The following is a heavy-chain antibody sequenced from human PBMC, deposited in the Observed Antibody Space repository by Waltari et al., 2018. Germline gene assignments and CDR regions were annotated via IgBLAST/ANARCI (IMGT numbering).Heavy chain of an antibody. CDR1: RFTVSRYW. CDR2: IKPDRNTI. Sequence: EVQVVESGGGLVQPGGSLRLSCAASRFTVSRYWMHWVSQAPGKGLVGVSRIKPDRNTITYADSVRGRFTIARDSASNTLYLQMNSLRADDTAVYYCVRDFGGSLDSWGQGTLVTVSS. D-gene: IGHD2-15*01. CDR3: VRDFGGSLDS. V-gene: IGHV3-74*01. J-gene: IGHJ4*02.